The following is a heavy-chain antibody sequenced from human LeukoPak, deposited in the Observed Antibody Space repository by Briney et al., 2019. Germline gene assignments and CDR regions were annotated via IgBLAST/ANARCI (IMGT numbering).Heavy chain of an antibody. CDR1: GGSISSYY. D-gene: IGHD2-15*01. CDR2: IYYSGST. Sequence: SETLSLTCTVSGGSISSYYWSWIWQPPGKGLEWIGYIYYSGSTNYNPSLKSRVTISVDTSKNQFSLKLSSVTAADTAVYYCARFGCSGGSCVLDYWGQGTLVTVSS. J-gene: IGHJ4*02. V-gene: IGHV4-59*01. CDR3: ARFGCSGGSCVLDY.